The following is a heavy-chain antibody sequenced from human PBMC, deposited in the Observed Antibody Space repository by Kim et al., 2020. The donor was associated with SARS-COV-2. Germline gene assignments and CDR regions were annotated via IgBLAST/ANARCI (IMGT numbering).Heavy chain of an antibody. CDR3: ARDGDRWNFDY. V-gene: IGHV1-46*01. J-gene: IGHJ4*02. Sequence: ASVKFSCKASGYTFTRYYVHWVRQASGQGLEWMGRINPSDGSTIYAQKFQGRVTLTKATSTSTVYIQLSSLRSEDTAVYYCARDGDRWNFDYWGQGALVTVSS. CDR2: INPSDGST. D-gene: IGHD7-27*01. CDR1: GYTFTRYY.